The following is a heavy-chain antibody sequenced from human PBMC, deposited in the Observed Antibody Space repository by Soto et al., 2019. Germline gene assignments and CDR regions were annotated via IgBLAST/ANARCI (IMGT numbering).Heavy chain of an antibody. CDR3: ARGGHVVVVTAAFDY. Sequence: ASVKVSCKASGNTFTNYYIHWVRQAPGQGLEWMGTINPSGGHTTYAQKFLGRVTMTRGTSTSTLYMELTSLRSEDTAVYYCARGGHVVVVTAAFDYWGPGALVTVSS. J-gene: IGHJ4*01. V-gene: IGHV1-46*01. CDR1: GNTFTNYY. CDR2: INPSGGHT. D-gene: IGHD2-21*02.